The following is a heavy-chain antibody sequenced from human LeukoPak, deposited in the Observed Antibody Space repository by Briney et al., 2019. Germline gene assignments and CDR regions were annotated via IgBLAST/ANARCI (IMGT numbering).Heavy chain of an antibody. CDR3: AASGSYTRDFDY. J-gene: IGHJ4*02. V-gene: IGHV3-21*01. CDR1: GFTFSSYS. Sequence: GGSLRLSCVTSGFTFSSYSMNWVRQAPGKGLEWVSSISSSSSYIYYADSVKGRFTISRDNAKNSLYLQMNSLRAEDTAVYYCAASGSYTRDFDYWGQGTLVTVSS. CDR2: ISSSSSYI. D-gene: IGHD1-26*01.